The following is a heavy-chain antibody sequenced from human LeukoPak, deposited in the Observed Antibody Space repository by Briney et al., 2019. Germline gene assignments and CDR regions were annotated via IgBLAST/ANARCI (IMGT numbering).Heavy chain of an antibody. CDR2: ISSSSSYI. Sequence: GGSLRLSCAASGFTFSSYSMNWVRQAPGKGLEWVSSISSSSSYIYYADSVKGRFTISRDNAKNSLYLQMNSLRAEDMALYYCAKDARGYPPFHYFDYWGQGTLVTVSS. CDR1: GFTFSSYS. J-gene: IGHJ4*02. CDR3: AKDARGYPPFHYFDY. V-gene: IGHV3-21*04. D-gene: IGHD5-18*01.